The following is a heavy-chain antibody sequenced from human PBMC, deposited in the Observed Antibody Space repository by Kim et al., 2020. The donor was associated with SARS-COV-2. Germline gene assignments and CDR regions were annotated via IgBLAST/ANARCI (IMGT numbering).Heavy chain of an antibody. Sequence: SVKVSCKASGGTFSSYAISWVRQAPGQGLEWMGGIIPIFGTANYAQKFQGRVTITADESTSTAYMELSSLRSEDTAVYYCARDYPTQGYFDWADDDYWGQGTLVTVSS. V-gene: IGHV1-69*13. D-gene: IGHD3-9*01. CDR1: GGTFSSYA. J-gene: IGHJ4*02. CDR3: ARDYPTQGYFDWADDDY. CDR2: IIPIFGTA.